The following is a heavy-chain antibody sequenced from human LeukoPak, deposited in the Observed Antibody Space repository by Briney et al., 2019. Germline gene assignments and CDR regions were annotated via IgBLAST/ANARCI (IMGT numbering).Heavy chain of an antibody. CDR2: VWADGSNT. CDR1: GLTFNIYP. CDR3: ARSEYYDSSGYYPNWFDP. D-gene: IGHD3-22*01. J-gene: IGHJ5*02. V-gene: IGHV3-33*01. Sequence: GGSLRLSCTASGLTFNIYPMHWVRQAPGKGLEWVGVVWADGSNTYYGDSVKGRFTISRDNSENTLYLQMNSLRAEDTAVYYCARSEYYDSSGYYPNWFDPWGQGTLVTVSS.